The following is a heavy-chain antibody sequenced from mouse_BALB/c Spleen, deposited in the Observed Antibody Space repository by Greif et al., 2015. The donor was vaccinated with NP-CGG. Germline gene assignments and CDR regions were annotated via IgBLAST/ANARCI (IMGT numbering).Heavy chain of an antibody. CDR1: GFTFNTYS. D-gene: IGHD2-10*02. J-gene: IGHJ2*01. CDR3: VRHSYGFLDY. Sequence: EVQLVESGGGLVQPKGSLKLSCAASGFTFNTYSMNWVRQAPGKGLEWVARIRSKSNNYATYYADSVKDRFTISRDDPQSMLYLQMNNLKTEDTAMYYCVRHSYGFLDYWGQGTTLTVSS. V-gene: IGHV10-1*02. CDR2: IRSKSNNYAT.